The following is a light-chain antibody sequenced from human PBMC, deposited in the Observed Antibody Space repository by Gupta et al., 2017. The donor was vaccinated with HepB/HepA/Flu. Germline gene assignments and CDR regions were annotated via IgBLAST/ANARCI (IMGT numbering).Light chain of an antibody. V-gene: IGLV1-47*01. CDR2: RND. CDR1: SSNIGSNY. CDR3: ASWDDSLIGWV. Sequence: QSVLTQPPSASGTPRQRVTISCSGRSSNIGSNYVDWYQQRPGPAPKVLIYRNDQRPSGVPARFSGSKSGTSASLAISGLRAEDEANYYCASWDDSLIGWVFGGGTKLTVL. J-gene: IGLJ3*02.